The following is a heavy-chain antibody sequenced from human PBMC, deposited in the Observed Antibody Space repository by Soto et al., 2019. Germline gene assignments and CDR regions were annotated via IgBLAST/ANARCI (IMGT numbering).Heavy chain of an antibody. CDR3: AREPYSSSEFDY. J-gene: IGHJ4*02. CDR2: IKQDGSEK. D-gene: IGHD6-13*01. V-gene: IGHV3-7*01. Sequence: GGSLRLSCAASGFTSSSYWMSWVRQAPGKGLEWVANIKQDGSEKYYVDSVKGRFTISRDNAKNSLYLQMNSLRAQDTAVYYCAREPYSSSEFDYWGQGTLVTVTS. CDR1: GFTSSSYW.